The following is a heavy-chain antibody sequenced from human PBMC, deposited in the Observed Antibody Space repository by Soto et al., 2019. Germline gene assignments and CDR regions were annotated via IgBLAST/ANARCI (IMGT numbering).Heavy chain of an antibody. V-gene: IGHV4-34*01. D-gene: IGHD3-10*01. J-gene: IGHJ3*02. CDR1: GGSFSGYF. Sequence: QVQLQQWGAGLLKPSETLSLTCAVYGGSFSGYFWSWIRQPPGKGLEWIGEINRGGITNYNPSIKSRVNISVDTCKKQFSLKLNSVTAADTAVYYCARFGSIWGQGTMVTVSS. CDR3: ARFGSI. CDR2: INRGGIT.